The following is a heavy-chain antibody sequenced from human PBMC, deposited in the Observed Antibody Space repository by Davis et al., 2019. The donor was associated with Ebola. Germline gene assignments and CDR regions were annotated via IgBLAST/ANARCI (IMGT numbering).Heavy chain of an antibody. CDR1: GGSISSSSYY. CDR2: IYYSGST. V-gene: IGHV4-39*01. D-gene: IGHD4-23*01. J-gene: IGHJ4*02. CDR3: ARTPWRWTPRLDY. Sequence: MPSETLSLTCPVSGGSISSSSYYWGWIRQPPGKGLEWIGSIYYSGSTYYNPSLKSRVTISVDTSKNQFSLKLSSVTAADTAVYYCARTPWRWTPRLDYWGQGTLVSVSS.